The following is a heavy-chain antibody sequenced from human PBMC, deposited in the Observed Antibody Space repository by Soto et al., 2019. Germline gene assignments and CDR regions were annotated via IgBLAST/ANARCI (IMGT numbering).Heavy chain of an antibody. CDR1: GGSISSYY. CDR3: ARDKGRITNYYYYGMDV. D-gene: IGHD1-20*01. CDR2: IYTSGST. V-gene: IGHV4-4*07. J-gene: IGHJ6*02. Sequence: SETLSLTCTVSGGSISSYYLSWMRQPAGKGLEWIGRIYTSGSTNYNPSLKSRVTMSVDTSKNQFSLKLSSVTAADAAVYYCARDKGRITNYYYYGMDVWGQGTTVTVS.